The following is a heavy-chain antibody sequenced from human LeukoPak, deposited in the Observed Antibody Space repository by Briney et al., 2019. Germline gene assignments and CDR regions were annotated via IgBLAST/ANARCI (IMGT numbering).Heavy chain of an antibody. J-gene: IGHJ4*02. CDR2: IKQDASER. CDR1: GFTFSSYA. Sequence: PGGSLRLSCAASGFTFSSYAMNWVRQAPGKGLEWVANIKQDASERYYVDCVKGRFTISRDNAKNSLYLQMNSLRAEDTAVYYCATPTAGTWHFDYWGQGTLVTVSS. CDR3: ATPTAGTWHFDY. D-gene: IGHD1-1*01. V-gene: IGHV3-7*01.